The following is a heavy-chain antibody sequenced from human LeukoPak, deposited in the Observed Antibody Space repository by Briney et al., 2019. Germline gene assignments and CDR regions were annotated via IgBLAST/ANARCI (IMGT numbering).Heavy chain of an antibody. CDR1: GGSISSSSYY. CDR2: IYYSGST. Sequence: SETLSLTSTVSGGSISSSSYYWGWIRQPPGKGLEWIGSIYYSGSTYYNPSLKSRVTISVDTSKNQFSLKLSSVTAADTAVYYCARLSRGYSYGYGFDYWGQGTLVTVSS. D-gene: IGHD5-18*01. CDR3: ARLSRGYSYGYGFDY. J-gene: IGHJ4*02. V-gene: IGHV4-39*01.